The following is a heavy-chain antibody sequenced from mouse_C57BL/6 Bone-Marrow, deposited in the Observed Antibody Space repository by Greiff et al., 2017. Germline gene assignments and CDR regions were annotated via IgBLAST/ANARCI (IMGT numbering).Heavy chain of an antibody. Sequence: QVQLQQSGPELAKPGASVKLSCKASGYTFTSYDINWVKQRTGQGLEWIGWIYPRDGSTKYNEKFKGKATVTADTSSSTAYMELRGLTSEYSAVYFCARFDGNRPAWFAYWGQGTLLTVSA. J-gene: IGHJ3*01. CDR3: ARFDGNRPAWFAY. CDR2: IYPRDGST. CDR1: GYTFTSYD. D-gene: IGHD2-1*01. V-gene: IGHV1-85*01.